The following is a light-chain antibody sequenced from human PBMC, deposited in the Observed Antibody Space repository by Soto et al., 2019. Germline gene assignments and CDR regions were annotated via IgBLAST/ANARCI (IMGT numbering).Light chain of an antibody. CDR1: SSDVGSYNL. J-gene: IGLJ1*01. Sequence: QSVLTQPASVSGSPGQSITISCTGTSSDVGSYNLVSWYQQHPGKAPKLMIYDVSNRPPGVSNRFSGSKSGNTASLTISGLQAEDEADYYCSSYTSSSTLGVFGTGTKVTVL. CDR2: DVS. V-gene: IGLV2-14*02. CDR3: SSYTSSSTLGV.